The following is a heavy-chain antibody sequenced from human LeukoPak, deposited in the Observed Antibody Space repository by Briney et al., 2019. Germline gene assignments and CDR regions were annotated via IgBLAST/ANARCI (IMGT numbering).Heavy chain of an antibody. CDR2: IYTSGST. CDR3: AKRKGGLRDPDY. J-gene: IGHJ4*02. CDR1: GGSISSGSYY. Sequence: SQTLSLTCTVSGGSISSGSYYWNWIRRPAGKGLEWIGRIYTSGSTKYNPSLKSRVTVSVDTSKNQFSLKVRSVTAADTAVYYCAKRKGGLRDPDYWGQGTLVTVSS. D-gene: IGHD3-16*01. V-gene: IGHV4-61*02.